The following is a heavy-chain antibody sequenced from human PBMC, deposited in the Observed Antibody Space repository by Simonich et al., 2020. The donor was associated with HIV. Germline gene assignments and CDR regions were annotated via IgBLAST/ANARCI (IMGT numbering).Heavy chain of an antibody. CDR2: ITYSART. Sequence: QVQLQQWGAGLLKPSETLSLTCAVYSGSFSGYYWSWIRQSPGKGLEWIGEITYSARTTYNPSLKSRVTISVDTSKKQFSLKLKSVTVADTAVYYCAREVGYYPPQLEENNAFDFWGQGTMVTVSS. CDR3: AREVGYYPPQLEENNAFDF. CDR1: SGSFSGYY. D-gene: IGHD3-10*01. J-gene: IGHJ3*01. V-gene: IGHV4-34*01.